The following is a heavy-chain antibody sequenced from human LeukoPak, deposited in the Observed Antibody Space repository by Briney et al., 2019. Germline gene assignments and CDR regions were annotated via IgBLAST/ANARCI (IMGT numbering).Heavy chain of an antibody. V-gene: IGHV4-34*01. J-gene: IGHJ6*03. D-gene: IGHD6-13*01. CDR3: ARGRSSSSWYYNYMDV. Sequence: SSETLSLTCAVYGGSFSGYYWSWIRQPPGKGLEWIGEINHSGSTNYNPSLKSRVTISVDTSKNQFSLKLSSVTAADTAVYYCARGRSSSSWYYNYMDVWGKGTTVTVSS. CDR1: GGSFSGYY. CDR2: INHSGST.